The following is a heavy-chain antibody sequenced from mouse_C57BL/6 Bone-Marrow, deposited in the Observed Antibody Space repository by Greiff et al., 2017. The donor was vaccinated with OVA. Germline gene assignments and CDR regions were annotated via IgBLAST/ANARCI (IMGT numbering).Heavy chain of an antibody. V-gene: IGHV14-4*01. CDR3: IAITTVVGWYFDV. Sequence: EVKLVESGAELVRPGASVKLSCTASGFNIKDDYMHWVKQRPEQGLEWIGWIDPENGDTEYASKFQGKATITADTSSNTAYLQLSSLTSEDTAVYYCIAITTVVGWYFDVWGTGTTVSVSS. CDR1: GFNIKDDY. D-gene: IGHD1-1*01. CDR2: IDPENGDT. J-gene: IGHJ1*03.